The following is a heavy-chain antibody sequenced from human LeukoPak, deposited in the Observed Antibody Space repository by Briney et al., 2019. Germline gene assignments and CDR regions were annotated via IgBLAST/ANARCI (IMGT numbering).Heavy chain of an antibody. CDR1: GYTFTSYY. CDR2: INPSGGST. V-gene: IGHV1-46*01. CDR3: ARDYYGSGSHQSGTFDY. Sequence: ASVKVSCKASGYTFTSYYMHWGRQAPGQGLEWMGIINPSGGSTSYAQKFQGRVTMTRDTSTSTVYMELSSLRSEDTAVYYCARDYYGSGSHQSGTFDYWGQGTLVTVSS. J-gene: IGHJ4*02. D-gene: IGHD3-10*01.